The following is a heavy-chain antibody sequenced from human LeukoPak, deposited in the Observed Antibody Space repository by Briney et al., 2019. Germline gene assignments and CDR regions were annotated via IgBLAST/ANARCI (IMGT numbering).Heavy chain of an antibody. CDR3: ASPDVGATGFDY. D-gene: IGHD1-26*01. CDR2: ISSSSSYI. Sequence: GGSLRLSCAASGFTFSSYSMNWVRQAPGKGLEWVSSISSSSSYIYYADSVKGRFTISRDNAKNSLYLQMNSLRAEDTAVYYCASPDVGATGFDYWGQGTLVTVSS. CDR1: GFTFSSYS. V-gene: IGHV3-21*01. J-gene: IGHJ4*02.